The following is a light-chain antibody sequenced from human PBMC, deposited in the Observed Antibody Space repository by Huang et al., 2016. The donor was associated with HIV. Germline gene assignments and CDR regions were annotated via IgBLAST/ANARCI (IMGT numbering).Light chain of an antibody. CDR1: PSVSSN. V-gene: IGKV3-15*01. Sequence: EIVMTQSPATLSVSPGERATLSCRASPSVSSNVAWYQKKPGQAPRLLIYGASTRATGIPARFSGSGSGTEFTLTISSLQSEDFAVYYCQQYNNWPPLTFGGGTKVEIK. CDR2: GAS. CDR3: QQYNNWPPLT. J-gene: IGKJ4*01.